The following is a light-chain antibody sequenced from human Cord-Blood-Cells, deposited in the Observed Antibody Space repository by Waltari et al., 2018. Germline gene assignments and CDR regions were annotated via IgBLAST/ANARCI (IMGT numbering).Light chain of an antibody. Sequence: EIVLTQSPATLSLSPGERANLTCRASQSVSSYLAWYQQKPGQAPRLLIYDASNRATGIPARFSGSVSGTDFTLTISSLEPEDFAVYYCQQRSNWPPMYTFGQGTKLEIK. CDR3: QQRSNWPPMYT. CDR1: QSVSSY. V-gene: IGKV3-11*01. CDR2: DAS. J-gene: IGKJ2*01.